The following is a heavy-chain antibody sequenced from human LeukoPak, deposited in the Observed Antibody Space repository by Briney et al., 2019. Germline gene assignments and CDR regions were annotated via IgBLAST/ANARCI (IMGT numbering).Heavy chain of an antibody. Sequence: PSETLSLTCTVSGGSISSYYWSWIRQPPGKGLEWIGYIYYSGSTNYNPSLKSRVTISVDTSKNQISLRLTSVTATDTAMYYCARQTGSGLFTLPGGQGTLVTVSS. CDR3: ARQTGSGLFTLP. D-gene: IGHD3/OR15-3a*01. CDR2: IYYSGST. V-gene: IGHV4-59*08. CDR1: GGSISSYY. J-gene: IGHJ4*02.